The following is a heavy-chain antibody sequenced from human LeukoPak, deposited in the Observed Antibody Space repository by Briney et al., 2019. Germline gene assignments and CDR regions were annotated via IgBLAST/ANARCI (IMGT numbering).Heavy chain of an antibody. Sequence: GGSLRLSCAASGFTFSDCGMHWVRQAPGKGLEWVAVISYDGSNKYYGDSVKGRFTISRDNSKNTLYLQMNSLRAEDTAVYYCAKEIGPLDAFDIWCQGTMVTVSS. CDR2: ISYDGSNK. CDR3: AKEIGPLDAFDI. CDR1: GFTFSDCG. D-gene: IGHD3-10*01. V-gene: IGHV3-30*18. J-gene: IGHJ3*02.